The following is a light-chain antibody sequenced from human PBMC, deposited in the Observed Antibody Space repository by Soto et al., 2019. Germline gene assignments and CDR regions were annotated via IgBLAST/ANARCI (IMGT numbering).Light chain of an antibody. CDR1: QGISSA. CDR3: QQFNSWFT. V-gene: IGKV1-13*02. Sequence: ALQLTQSPSSLSASVGDRVTITCRASQGISSALAWYQQKPGKAPKLLIYDASSLESGVPSRFSGSGSGTDFTLTISILQPEDFATYYCQQFNSWFTFGPGTKVDIK. CDR2: DAS. J-gene: IGKJ3*01.